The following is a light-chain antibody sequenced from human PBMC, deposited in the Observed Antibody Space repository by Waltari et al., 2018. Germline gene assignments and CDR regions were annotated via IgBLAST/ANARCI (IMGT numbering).Light chain of an antibody. CDR3: CSHTGGSTFVI. CDR1: NSDIGTYNF. Sequence: QSALTQPASVSGSPGQSITISSPGSNSDIGTYNFVSWYQQHPDKAPKLMLYDVSKRPSGVSNRFSGSKSGNTASLTISGLQAEDEADYYCCSHTGGSTFVIFGGGTKLTVL. CDR2: DVS. V-gene: IGLV2-23*02. J-gene: IGLJ2*01.